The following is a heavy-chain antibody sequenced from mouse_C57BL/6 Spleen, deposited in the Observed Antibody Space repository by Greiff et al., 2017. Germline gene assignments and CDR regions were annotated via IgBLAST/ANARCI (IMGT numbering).Heavy chain of an antibody. CDR2: IYPRDGST. CDR1: GYTFTSYD. D-gene: IGHD2-3*01. V-gene: IGHV1-85*01. CDR3: ARKGDCDGDAWFAD. Sequence: VQLQQSGPELVKPGASVKLSCKASGYTFTSYDINWVKQRPGQGLEWIGWIYPRDGSTKYNEKFKGKATLTVDTSSSTAYMELHSLTSEDSAVYFCARKGDCDGDAWFADWGQGTLVTGSA. J-gene: IGHJ3*01.